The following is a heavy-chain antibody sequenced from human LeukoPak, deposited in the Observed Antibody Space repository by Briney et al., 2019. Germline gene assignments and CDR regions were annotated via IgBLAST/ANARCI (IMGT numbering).Heavy chain of an antibody. CDR1: GGSISNYY. CDR2: ISYSGST. CDR3: ARSRSRGYSGDFDF. V-gene: IGHV4-59*01. D-gene: IGHD5-12*01. Sequence: SETLSLTCTVSGGSISNYYWTWIRQPPGKGLEWIGYISYSGSTNYNPSLKSRVTISVDRSKNQFSLKVSSVTAADTAVYYCARSRSRGYSGDFDFWGRGTLVTVSS. J-gene: IGHJ4*02.